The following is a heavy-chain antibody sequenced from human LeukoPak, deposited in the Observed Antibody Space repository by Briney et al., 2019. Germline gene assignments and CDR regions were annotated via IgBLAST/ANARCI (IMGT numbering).Heavy chain of an antibody. CDR1: GGSIGSGSHY. D-gene: IGHD6-13*01. J-gene: IGHJ3*02. V-gene: IGHV4-61*02. CDR2: IYTSGST. Sequence: PSETLSLTCTVSGGSIGSGSHYWSWIRQPAGKGLEWIGRIYTSGSTNYNPSLKSRVTISVDTSKNQFSLKLSSVTAADTAVYYCARDPRGIGAAGTNAFYIWVQGTMVTVSS. CDR3: ARDPRGIGAAGTNAFYI.